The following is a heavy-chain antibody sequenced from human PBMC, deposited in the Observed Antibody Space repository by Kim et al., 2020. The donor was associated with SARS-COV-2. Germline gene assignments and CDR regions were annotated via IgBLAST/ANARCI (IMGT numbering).Heavy chain of an antibody. D-gene: IGHD2-15*01. V-gene: IGHV3-11*01. CDR2: ISSSGKGI. CDR1: GFTFSDYY. J-gene: IGHJ6*03. CDR3: AREGYCRANDGERRKDFIYCFLDL. Sequence: GGSLRLSCAASGFTFSDYYMNWIRQAPGKGLEWLGYISSSGKGIYYADSAKGRFTISRDNARNSLNLQVTSLRPEDTAVYYCAREGYCRANDGERRKDFIYCFLDLWGNGTPVTVFS.